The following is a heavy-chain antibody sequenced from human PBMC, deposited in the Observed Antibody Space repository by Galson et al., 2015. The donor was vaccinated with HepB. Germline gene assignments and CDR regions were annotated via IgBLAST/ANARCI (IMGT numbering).Heavy chain of an antibody. CDR3: ARVEGRGFQRNQEYYFDY. D-gene: IGHD3-10*01. Sequence: ETLSLTCTVSGGSISSYYWSWIRHPPGEGLEGVGYIYYSGSTNYNPSLKSRVTISEDTSKNQFSLKLSSVTAADTAVYYCARVEGRGFQRNQEYYFDYWGQGTLVTVSS. CDR2: IYYSGST. V-gene: IGHV4-59*12. CDR1: GGSISSYY. J-gene: IGHJ4*02.